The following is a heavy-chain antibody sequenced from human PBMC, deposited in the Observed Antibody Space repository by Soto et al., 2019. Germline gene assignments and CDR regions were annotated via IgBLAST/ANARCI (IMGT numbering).Heavy chain of an antibody. V-gene: IGHV4-61*01. Sequence: SETLSLTCTVSGDSITSGNHYWSWIRQPPGKGLEWIGYIYYSGNTNYSPSLKSRVSISLDTSKNQFSLKLSSVTAAVTAVYYCARVGGYGMDVWGQGTTVTVSS. CDR1: GDSITSGNHY. CDR2: IYYSGNT. J-gene: IGHJ6*02. CDR3: ARVGGYGMDV. D-gene: IGHD3-10*01.